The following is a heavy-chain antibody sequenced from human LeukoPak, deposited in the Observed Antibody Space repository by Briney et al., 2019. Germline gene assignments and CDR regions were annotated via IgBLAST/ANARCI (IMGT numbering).Heavy chain of an antibody. D-gene: IGHD3-16*02. Sequence: GASVKVSCKASGYTFTSYAMNWVRQAPGQGLEWMGWINTNTGNPTYAQGFTGRFVFSLDTSVSTACLQISSLKAEDTAVYYCARAHYDYVWGSYRYSWDFDYWGQGTLVTVSS. CDR2: INTNTGNP. V-gene: IGHV7-4-1*02. CDR3: ARAHYDYVWGSYRYSWDFDY. CDR1: GYTFTSYA. J-gene: IGHJ4*02.